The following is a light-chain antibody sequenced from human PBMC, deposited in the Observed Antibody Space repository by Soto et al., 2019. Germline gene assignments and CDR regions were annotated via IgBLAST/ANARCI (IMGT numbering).Light chain of an antibody. CDR3: LQHDTYPFT. CDR1: QGINNL. J-gene: IGKJ3*01. V-gene: IGKV1-17*01. Sequence: DIQMTQSPSSLSASVGDRVTITCRASQGINNLLGWYQQGPGKAPKRLIYAASNLEGGVPSRFCGSGSLTDFTLTIGGLQPEDFATYYCLQHDTYPFTSGPGTKVDVK. CDR2: AAS.